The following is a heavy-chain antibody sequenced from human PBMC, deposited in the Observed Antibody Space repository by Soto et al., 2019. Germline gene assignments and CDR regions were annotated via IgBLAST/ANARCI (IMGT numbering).Heavy chain of an antibody. CDR1: GGSISSGGYY. J-gene: IGHJ4*02. CDR2: IYYSGST. D-gene: IGHD6-19*01. CDR3: ARDRGIAVAGTFDY. Sequence: PSETLSLTCTVSGGSISSGGYYWSWIRQHPGKGLEWIGYIYYSGSTYYNPSLKSRVTISVDTSKNQFSLKLSSVTAADTAVYYCARDRGIAVAGTFDYWGQGILVTVSS. V-gene: IGHV4-31*03.